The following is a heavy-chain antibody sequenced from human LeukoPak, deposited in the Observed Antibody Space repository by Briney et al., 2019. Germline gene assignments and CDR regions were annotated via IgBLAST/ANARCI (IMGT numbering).Heavy chain of an antibody. CDR2: INHSGST. CDR3: ARAPTRLGFWFDP. CDR1: DASLTGYY. Sequence: SETLSLTCAVYDASLTGYYWSWIRQPPGKGLEWIGEINHSGSTNYNPSLKSRVTISVDTSKNQFSLKLSSVTAADTAVYYCARAPTRLGFWFDPWGQGTLVTVSS. V-gene: IGHV4-34*01. J-gene: IGHJ5*02. D-gene: IGHD1-1*01.